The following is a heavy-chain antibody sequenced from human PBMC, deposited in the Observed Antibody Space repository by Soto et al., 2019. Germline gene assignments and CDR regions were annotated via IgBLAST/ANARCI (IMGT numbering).Heavy chain of an antibody. D-gene: IGHD2-15*01. CDR1: GFTVSSHY. CDR2: IQRGGST. CDR3: SRADVYCSGGSCYGVPVDV. V-gene: IGHV3-66*01. J-gene: IGHJ6*04. Sequence: EVQLVESGGDLVQPGGSLRLSCAASGFTVSSHYMNWVRQAPGKGLEWVSLIQRGGSTIYADSAKGRFTTSTDNSKNTLFHQMNRLRVNDTGMYDCSRADVYCSGGSCYGVPVDVWGRGNRVTVSS.